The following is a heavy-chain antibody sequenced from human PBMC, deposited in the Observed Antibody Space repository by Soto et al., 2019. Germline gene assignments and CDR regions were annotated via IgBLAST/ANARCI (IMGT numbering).Heavy chain of an antibody. CDR2: MSYSGST. CDR1: GGSISSGNYY. V-gene: IGHV4-30-4*01. CDR3: ASLGTPATGLYYFDN. Sequence: QVQLQESGPGLVKPSQTLSLTCTVSGGSISSGNYYWSWIRQPPGKGLEWIGFMSYSGSTSYNASVKSRVTISVDSSKSPFSLNLSFVTAADTAVYYCASLGTPATGLYYFDNWGQGTLVTVSS. J-gene: IGHJ4*02. D-gene: IGHD1-7*01.